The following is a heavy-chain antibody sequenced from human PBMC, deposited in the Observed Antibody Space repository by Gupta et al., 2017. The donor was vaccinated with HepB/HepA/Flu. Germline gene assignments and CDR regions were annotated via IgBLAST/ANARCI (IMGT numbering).Heavy chain of an antibody. J-gene: IGHJ5*02. D-gene: IGHD4/OR15-4a*01. V-gene: IGHV3-9*01. CDR3: TKGCRPRMKMWAETIFHR. Sequence: EVQLVESGGGLVPPGRSLRLSCAASGFSINDYAMHWVRQAPGQGPEWVSGIDWNSENVGYVDSVRGRFTISRDNTKNSLYLQMSSLTLEDTAFYYCTKGCRPRMKMWAETIFHRWGQGTLVTVSS. CDR1: GFSINDYA. CDR2: IDWNSENV.